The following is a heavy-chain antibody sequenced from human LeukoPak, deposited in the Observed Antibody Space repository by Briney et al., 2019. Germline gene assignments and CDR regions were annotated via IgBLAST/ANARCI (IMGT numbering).Heavy chain of an antibody. J-gene: IGHJ4*02. CDR3: ARGPGCVSTSCPYHFDY. D-gene: IGHD2-2*01. Sequence: GASVKVSCKASGYTFTNYDINWVRQASGQGLDWMGWMNPNSGNTGYAQKFQGRVTMTRNTSISTAYTEVSSLSSEGTAVYYCARGPGCVSTSCPYHFDYWGQGTLVTVSS. CDR2: MNPNSGNT. CDR1: GYTFTNYD. V-gene: IGHV1-8*01.